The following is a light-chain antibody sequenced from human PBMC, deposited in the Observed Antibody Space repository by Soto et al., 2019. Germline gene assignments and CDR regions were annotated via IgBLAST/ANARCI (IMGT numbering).Light chain of an antibody. V-gene: IGKV1-8*01. J-gene: IGKJ1*01. CDR2: AAS. CDR1: QGVSSS. CDR3: QHYYSYPWT. Sequence: AIRITQSPSSLSASTGDRVTITCRASQGVSSSVAWYQQKPGEAPKLLIYAASTMQSGVPSRFSGSGSGTDFTLTISCLQSEDFATYYCQHYYSYPWTFGQGTKV.